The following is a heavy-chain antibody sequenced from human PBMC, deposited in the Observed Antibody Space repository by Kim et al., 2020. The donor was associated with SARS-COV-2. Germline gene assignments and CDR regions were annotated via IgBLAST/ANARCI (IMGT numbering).Heavy chain of an antibody. D-gene: IGHD6-13*01. CDR3: AKGGIAAAGGYYYGMDV. J-gene: IGHJ6*02. V-gene: IGHV3-43*01. Sequence: VKGRFTISRDNSKHSLYLQMNSLRTEDTALYYCAKGGIAAAGGYYYGMDVWGQGTTVTVSS.